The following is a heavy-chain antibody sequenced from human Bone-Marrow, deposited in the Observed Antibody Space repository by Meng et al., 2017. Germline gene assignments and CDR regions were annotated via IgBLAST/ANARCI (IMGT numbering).Heavy chain of an antibody. J-gene: IGHJ4*02. D-gene: IGHD3-22*01. CDR2: INPSGGST. Sequence: ASVKVSCKASGYTFTSYYMHWVRQAPGQGLEWMGIINPSGGSTSYAQKFQGRVTMTRDTSTSTVYMELSSLRSEDTAVYYCARGSRADDYYYSSGYYYLPHDYWGQGTLVTVSS. CDR3: ARGSRADDYYYSSGYYYLPHDY. CDR1: GYTFTSYY. V-gene: IGHV1-46*01.